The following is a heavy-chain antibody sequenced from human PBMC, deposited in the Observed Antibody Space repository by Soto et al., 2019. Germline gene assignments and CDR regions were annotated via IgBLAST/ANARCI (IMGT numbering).Heavy chain of an antibody. CDR1: GFTFSSYA. V-gene: IGHV3-30-3*01. CDR3: ARDPQGSYCYIDY. CDR2: ISKDGNSK. D-gene: IGHD3-10*01. Sequence: PGGSLRLSCAASGFTFSSYAMNWVRQAPGKGLELVAVISKDGNSKHYADCVKGRFTISRDNSKNTLFLQMNSLRAEDTAVYYCARDPQGSYCYIDYWGQGTPVTVSS. J-gene: IGHJ4*02.